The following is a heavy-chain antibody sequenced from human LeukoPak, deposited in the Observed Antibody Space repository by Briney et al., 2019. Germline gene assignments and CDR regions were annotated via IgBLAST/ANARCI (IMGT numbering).Heavy chain of an antibody. CDR2: IYWDDDK. Sequence: SGPTLVKPTQTLTLTCTFSGFSLSTSGVGVGWIRQPPGKALEWLALIYWDDDKRYSPSLKSRLTITKDTSKNQVVLTMTNMDPVDTATYYCARTNVLLWFGELLTPYNWFDPWGQGTLVTVSS. D-gene: IGHD3-10*01. V-gene: IGHV2-5*02. CDR3: ARTNVLLWFGELLTPYNWFDP. J-gene: IGHJ5*02. CDR1: GFSLSTSGVG.